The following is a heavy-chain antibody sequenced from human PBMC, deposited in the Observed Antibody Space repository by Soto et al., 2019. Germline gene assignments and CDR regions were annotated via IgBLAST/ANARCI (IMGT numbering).Heavy chain of an antibody. J-gene: IGHJ4*02. D-gene: IGHD5-12*01. V-gene: IGHV2-5*02. Sequence: QITLKESGATLMKPTQTLTLTCTCSGFSLSTRGVGVAWIRQPPGKALEWLALIFWDDDKWYNPSLKSSLTITEDTSKNQVVLIMTNMEPVDTATYYCANRPRGYAYYFDFWGQGTLVTVSS. CDR1: GFSLSTRGVG. CDR2: IFWDDDK. CDR3: ANRPRGYAYYFDF.